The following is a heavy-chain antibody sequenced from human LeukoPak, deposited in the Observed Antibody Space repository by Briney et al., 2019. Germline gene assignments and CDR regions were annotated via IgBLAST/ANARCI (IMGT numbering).Heavy chain of an antibody. CDR2: ISYDGSNK. Sequence: PGRSLRLSCAASGFTFSSYGMHWVRQAPGKGLEWVAVISYDGSNKYYADSVKGRFTISRDNFKNTLYLQMNSLRAEDTAVYYCAKDHGAAAGTGGYWGQGTLVTVSS. J-gene: IGHJ4*02. D-gene: IGHD6-13*01. CDR3: AKDHGAAAGTGGY. V-gene: IGHV3-30*18. CDR1: GFTFSSYG.